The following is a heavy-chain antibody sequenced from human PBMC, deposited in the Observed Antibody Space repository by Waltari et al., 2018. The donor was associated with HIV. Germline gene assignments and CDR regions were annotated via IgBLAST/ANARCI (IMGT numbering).Heavy chain of an antibody. CDR2: ISAYNGNT. J-gene: IGHJ6*02. V-gene: IGHV1-18*01. D-gene: IGHD2-15*01. CDR3: AVIPGYCSGGSCYTHYYGMDV. CDR1: GYTFTSYG. Sequence: QVQLVQSGAEVKKPGASVKVSCKASGYTFTSYGISWVRQAPGQGLEWMGWISAYNGNTNYAQKLQGRVTMTTDTSTSTAYMELRSLRSDDTAVYYCAVIPGYCSGGSCYTHYYGMDVWGQGTTVTVSS.